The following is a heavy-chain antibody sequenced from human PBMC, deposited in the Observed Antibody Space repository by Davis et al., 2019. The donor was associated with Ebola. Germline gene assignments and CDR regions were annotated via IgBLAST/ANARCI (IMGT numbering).Heavy chain of an antibody. Sequence: GESLKISCAASGFTFSSYSMNWVRQAPGKGLEWVSYISSSSSTIYYADSVKGRFTISRDNSKNTLYLQMNSLRAEDTAVYYCARDGGDGYNNYWYFDLWGRGTLVTVSS. CDR1: GFTFSSYS. CDR2: ISSSSSTI. V-gene: IGHV3-48*01. D-gene: IGHD5-24*01. CDR3: ARDGGDGYNNYWYFDL. J-gene: IGHJ2*01.